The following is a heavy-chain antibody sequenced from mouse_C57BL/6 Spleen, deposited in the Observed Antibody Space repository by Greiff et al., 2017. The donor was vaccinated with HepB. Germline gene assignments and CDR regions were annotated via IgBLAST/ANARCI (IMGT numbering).Heavy chain of an antibody. D-gene: IGHD1-1*01. V-gene: IGHV1-81*01. CDR2: IYPRSGNT. CDR1: GYTFTSYG. Sequence: LVESGAELARPGASVKLSCKASGYTFTSYGISWVKQRTGQGLEWIGEIYPRSGNTYYNEKFKGKATLTADKSSSTAYMEIRSLTSEDSAVYFGARLGITTVVDFFDYWGQGTTLTVSS. CDR3: ARLGITTVVDFFDY. J-gene: IGHJ2*01.